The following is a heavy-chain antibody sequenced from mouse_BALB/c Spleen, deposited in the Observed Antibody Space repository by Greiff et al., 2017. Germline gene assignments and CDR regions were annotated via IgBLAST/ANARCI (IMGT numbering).Heavy chain of an antibody. J-gene: IGHJ4*01. D-gene: IGHD1-1*01. CDR1: GFNIKDTY. CDR2: INPSTGYT. V-gene: IGHV1S26*01. Sequence: QVQLQQSGAELVKPGASVKLSCTASGFNIKDTYMHWVKQRPGQGLEWIGYINPSTGYTEYNQKFKDKATLTADKSSSTAYMQLSSLTSEDSAVYYCTCSRAMDYWGQGTSVTVSS. CDR3: TCSRAMDY.